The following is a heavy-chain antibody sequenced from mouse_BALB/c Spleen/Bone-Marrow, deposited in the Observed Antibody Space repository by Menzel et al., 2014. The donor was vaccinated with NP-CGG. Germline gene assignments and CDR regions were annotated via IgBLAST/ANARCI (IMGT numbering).Heavy chain of an antibody. Sequence: VQLQQPGAELVRPVALVKLSCKASGFNIKDYYMHWVKQRPEQGLEWIGWIDPENGNTIYDPKFQGKASITADTSSNTAYLQLSSLTSEDTAVYYCASYYGSSYDYFDYWGQGTTLTVSS. D-gene: IGHD1-1*01. CDR1: GFNIKDYY. CDR3: ASYYGSSYDYFDY. CDR2: IDPENGNT. J-gene: IGHJ2*01. V-gene: IGHV14-1*02.